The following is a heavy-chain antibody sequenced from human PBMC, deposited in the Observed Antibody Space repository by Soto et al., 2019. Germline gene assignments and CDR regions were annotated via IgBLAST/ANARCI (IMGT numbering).Heavy chain of an antibody. CDR1: GGSISSSNW. Sequence: QVQLQESGPGLVKPSGTLSLTCAVSGGSISSSNWWSWVRQPPGKGLEWIGEIYHSGNTNYNPSLESRLTMAVDKSRNQFSLKLSSVPAADTAVYYCARRWGEGRVDYWGQGTLVTVSS. D-gene: IGHD3-10*01. CDR3: ARRWGEGRVDY. J-gene: IGHJ4*02. V-gene: IGHV4-4*02. CDR2: IYHSGNT.